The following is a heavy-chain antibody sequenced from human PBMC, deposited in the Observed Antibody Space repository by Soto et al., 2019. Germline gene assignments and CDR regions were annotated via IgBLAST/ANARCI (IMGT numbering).Heavy chain of an antibody. D-gene: IGHD2-2*01. Sequence: QVQLVQSGAEVKKPGSSVKVSCKASGGAFKNYAISWVRQAPGQGLEWMGGFIPMFGTANYAQKFQDRVTLTADESKSTAYMELSNLRSEDTAVYYCARRAVRYCISTRCYHNYFDFWGQGTLVTVSS. V-gene: IGHV1-69*12. CDR3: ARRAVRYCISTRCYHNYFDF. CDR2: FIPMFGTA. CDR1: GGAFKNYA. J-gene: IGHJ4*02.